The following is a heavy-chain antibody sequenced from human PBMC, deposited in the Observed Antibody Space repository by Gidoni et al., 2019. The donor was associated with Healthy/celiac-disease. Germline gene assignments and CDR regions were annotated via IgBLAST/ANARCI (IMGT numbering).Heavy chain of an antibody. D-gene: IGHD6-19*01. V-gene: IGHV3-9*01. CDR3: AKDTGKGHLGIAVAGADY. Sequence: DVQPVESGGGLVQPGRSLRPPCAASGFTFDDYATHWVRQAPGKGLEWVSGISWNSGSIGYADSVKGRFTISRDNAKNSLYLQMNSLRAEDTALYYCAKDTGKGHLGIAVAGADYWGQGTLVTVSS. J-gene: IGHJ4*02. CDR1: GFTFDDYA. CDR2: ISWNSGSI.